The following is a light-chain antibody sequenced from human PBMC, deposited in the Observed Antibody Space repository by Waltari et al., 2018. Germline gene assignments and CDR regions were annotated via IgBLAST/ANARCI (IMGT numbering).Light chain of an antibody. CDR3: QHYNTFPWT. V-gene: IGKV1-5*03. J-gene: IGKJ1*01. Sequence: DIQMTQSPSTLSASVGDTVTITCRASQDISTWLAWYQQKPGKAPKFLIYQASNLESGVPSRFSGSGSGTEFPLTINSLQPDDFATYYCQHYNTFPWTFGQGTKVDIQ. CDR2: QAS. CDR1: QDISTW.